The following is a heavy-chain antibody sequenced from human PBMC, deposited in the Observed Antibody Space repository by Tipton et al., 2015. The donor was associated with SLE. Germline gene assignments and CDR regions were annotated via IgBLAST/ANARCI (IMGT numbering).Heavy chain of an antibody. CDR1: GGSISSNY. D-gene: IGHD4-17*01. Sequence: TLSLTCSVSGGSISSNYWIWIRQPPGKGLEWIGYISNGGGTNYNPSLKSRVTISVDTAKNQFSLKLSSVTAADTAVYYCARQWPGDVSAFDFWGQGTVVSVSS. J-gene: IGHJ3*01. V-gene: IGHV4-59*08. CDR3: ARQWPGDVSAFDF. CDR2: ISNGGGT.